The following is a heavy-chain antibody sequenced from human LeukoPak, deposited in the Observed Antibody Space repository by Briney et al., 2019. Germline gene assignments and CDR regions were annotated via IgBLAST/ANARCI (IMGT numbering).Heavy chain of an antibody. CDR3: ARDRRELERRWFDP. CDR2: IYTSGST. V-gene: IGHV4-4*07. CDR1: GGSISSYY. J-gene: IGHJ5*02. D-gene: IGHD1-1*01. Sequence: SETLSLTCTVSGGSISSYYWSWIRQPVGKGLEWIGRIYTSGSTNYNPSLKSRVTMSVDTSKNQFSLKLSSVTAADTAVYYCARDRRELERRWFDPWGQGTLVTVSS.